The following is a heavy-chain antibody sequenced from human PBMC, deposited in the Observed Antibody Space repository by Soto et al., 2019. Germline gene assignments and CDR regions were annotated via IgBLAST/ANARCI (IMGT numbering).Heavy chain of an antibody. CDR2: IYSSGNT. Sequence: SETLSLTCTVSGGSISSGSYYWSWIRQHTGKGLEWIGYIYSSGNTYYNPSLKNRVTISIDTSKNQFPLNLSSVTAADTAVYYCARDQAARFYFYYNGMDVWGQGTTVTVSS. CDR1: GGSISSGSYY. CDR3: ARDQAARFYFYYNGMDV. V-gene: IGHV4-31*03. J-gene: IGHJ6*02. D-gene: IGHD6-25*01.